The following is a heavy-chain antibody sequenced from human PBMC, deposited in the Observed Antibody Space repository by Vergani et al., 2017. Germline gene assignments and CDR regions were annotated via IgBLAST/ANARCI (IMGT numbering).Heavy chain of an antibody. CDR2: IFSNDEK. CDR1: GFSLSNARMG. CDR3: ARFHVTWDDFWSGPNYCGCSGMDV. D-gene: IGHD3-3*01. J-gene: IGHJ6*02. Sequence: QVTLKESGPVLVKPTETLTLTCTVSGFSLSNARMGVSWIRQPPGKALEWLAHIFSNDEKSYSTSLKSRLTISKDTPKSQVVLTMTNMDPVDTARYYCARFHVTWDDFWSGPNYCGCSGMDVWGQGTTVTVSS. V-gene: IGHV2-26*01.